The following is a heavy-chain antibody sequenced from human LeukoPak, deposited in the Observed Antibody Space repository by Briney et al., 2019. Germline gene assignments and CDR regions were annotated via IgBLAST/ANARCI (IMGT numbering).Heavy chain of an antibody. CDR1: GGSINSGSYS. V-gene: IGHV4-61*02. Sequence: SETLSLTCTVSGGSINSGSYSWTWIRQPAGKGLEWIGRIHISGSTDYTPSLKSRVTISVDTSKNQFSLKVSSVTAADTAVYYCARADRSGYFGNVVAFDIWGQGTMVTVSS. J-gene: IGHJ3*02. CDR2: IHISGST. D-gene: IGHD3-22*01. CDR3: ARADRSGYFGNVVAFDI.